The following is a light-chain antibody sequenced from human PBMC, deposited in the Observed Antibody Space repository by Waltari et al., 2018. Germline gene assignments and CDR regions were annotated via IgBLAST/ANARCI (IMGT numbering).Light chain of an antibody. CDR3: SVWDDRLNGNWL. CDR2: DTN. V-gene: IGLV1-44*01. CDR1: SSILGRNT. Sequence: QSVVTQPPSASGTPGQTVTITCSGTSSILGRNTVNWYHKLPGTAPRLIIFDTNKWPSGVPDRFSGSKSGTSASLAISGLQPEDEGEYYCSVWDDRLNGNWLFGGGTKVTVL. J-gene: IGLJ3*02.